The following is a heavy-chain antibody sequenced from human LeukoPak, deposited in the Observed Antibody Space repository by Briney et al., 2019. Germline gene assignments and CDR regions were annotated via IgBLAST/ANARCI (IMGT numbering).Heavy chain of an antibody. CDR1: GYTFTSFG. D-gene: IGHD2-15*01. CDR2: VGGNSAYT. J-gene: IGHJ6*03. V-gene: IGHV1-18*01. Sequence: ASVKVSCKASGYTFTSFGISWIRQAPGQGLEWMGWVGGNSAYTNSAQKLQDRVTMTTDTSTNTAYMELRSLRSDDTAVYYCARGSVAGRDYYYMDVWGKGITVTVS. CDR3: ARGSVAGRDYYYMDV.